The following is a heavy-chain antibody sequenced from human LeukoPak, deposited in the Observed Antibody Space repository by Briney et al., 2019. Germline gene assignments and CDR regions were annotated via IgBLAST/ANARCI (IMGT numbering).Heavy chain of an antibody. D-gene: IGHD3-10*01. V-gene: IGHV4-4*07. CDR1: GVSISSYY. Sequence: SETLSLTCTVSGVSISSYYWSWIRQPAGKGLEWIGRIYTSGSTNYHPSLKSRVTMSVDTSKNQFSLKLSSVTAADTAVYYCARHEGWSMVRGVIDYWGQGTLVTVSS. CDR3: ARHEGWSMVRGVIDY. J-gene: IGHJ4*02. CDR2: IYTSGST.